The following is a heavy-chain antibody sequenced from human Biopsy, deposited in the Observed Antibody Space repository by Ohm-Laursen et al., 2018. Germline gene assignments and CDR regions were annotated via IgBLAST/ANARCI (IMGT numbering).Heavy chain of an antibody. V-gene: IGHV4-39*01. CDR3: ARDYDTSGYYYVS. D-gene: IGHD3-22*01. J-gene: IGHJ5*02. CDR1: GGSISNNNYY. CDR2: IFYRGGT. Sequence: GTLSLTWTVSGGSISNNNYYWGWIRQPPGKGLEWIGSIFYRGGTHYKPSLKSRVNISVDTSKNQFSLKLNSVTAADTAVYYCARDYDTSGYYYVSWGQGTLVTVSS.